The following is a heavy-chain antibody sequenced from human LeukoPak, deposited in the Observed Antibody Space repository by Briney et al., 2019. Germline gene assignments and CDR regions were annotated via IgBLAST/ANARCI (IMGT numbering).Heavy chain of an antibody. CDR1: GFTFSNYA. CDR2: IRYDGSNK. V-gene: IGHV3-30*02. J-gene: IGHJ3*02. D-gene: IGHD3-3*01. Sequence: GGSLRLSCAASGFTFSNYAMHWVRQAPGKGLEWVTFIRYDGSNKYYAESVKGRFTISRDNSKNTLYLQMNSLRAEDTAVYYCASQIYDFWSGYYGHAFDIWGQGTMVTVSS. CDR3: ASQIYDFWSGYYGHAFDI.